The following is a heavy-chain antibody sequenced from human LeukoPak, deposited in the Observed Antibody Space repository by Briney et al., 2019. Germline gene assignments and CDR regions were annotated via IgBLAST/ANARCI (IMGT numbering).Heavy chain of an antibody. D-gene: IGHD2-8*01. V-gene: IGHV3-49*03. CDR2: IRSKAYGGTT. J-gene: IGHJ4*01. CDR3: STDPRLLIY. Sequence: GGSLRLSCTASGFTFGDYAMSWFRQAPGKGLEWVGFIRSKAYGGTTEYAASVKGRFTLSRDDSKSFAYLQMNSLRPEDTALYYCSTDPRLLIYWGHGTLVTVSS. CDR1: GFTFGDYA.